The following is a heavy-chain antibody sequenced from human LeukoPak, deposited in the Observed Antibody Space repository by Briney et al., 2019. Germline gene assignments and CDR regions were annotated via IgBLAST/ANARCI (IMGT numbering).Heavy chain of an antibody. CDR1: GYTFTSYD. D-gene: IGHD7-27*01. V-gene: IGHV1-2*02. CDR2: INYNSGGT. CDR3: ARGRVWGSSKVGGAFDI. J-gene: IGHJ3*02. Sequence: ASVKVSCKASGYTFTSYDWKWVGQAPRQEREGMRWINYNSGGTNYARKLKGRVTITRDTSISQAYMELTELRSDDAAVYDCARGRVWGSSKVGGAFDIWGQGTMVTVSS.